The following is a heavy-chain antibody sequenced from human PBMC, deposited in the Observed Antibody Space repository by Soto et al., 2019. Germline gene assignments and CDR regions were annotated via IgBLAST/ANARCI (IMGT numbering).Heavy chain of an antibody. CDR1: GFTFDGYA. V-gene: IGHV3-9*01. J-gene: IGHJ4*02. CDR3: VKGAEQQLVPGFDY. CDR2: ISWDSGSL. Sequence: VQLVGSGGGLVQPGRSLRLSCAASGFTFDGYAMHWVRQAPGKGLEWVSGISWDSGSLGYAGSVQGRFTISRDNARNSLYMQMNSLRLEDSGLYYCVKGAEQQLVPGFDYWGQGTLVTVSS. D-gene: IGHD6-13*01.